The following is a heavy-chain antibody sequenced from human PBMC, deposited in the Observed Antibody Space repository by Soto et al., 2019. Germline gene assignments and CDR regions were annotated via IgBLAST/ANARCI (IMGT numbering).Heavy chain of an antibody. J-gene: IGHJ4*02. D-gene: IGHD1-26*01. CDR3: PSGAGWDQCNS. Sequence: QVQLQESGPGLVKPSETLSLTCTVSGGSISSYYWSWIRQPPGKGLEWIGYIYYSGSTNYNPSLKYRVTVSVDPSKNQFSLKLNSVAGADTEVYYCPSGAGWDQCNSWGQGTLVTVSS. V-gene: IGHV4-59*01. CDR1: GGSISSYY. CDR2: IYYSGST.